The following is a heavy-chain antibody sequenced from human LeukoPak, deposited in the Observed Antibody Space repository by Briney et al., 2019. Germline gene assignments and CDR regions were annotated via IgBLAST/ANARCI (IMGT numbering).Heavy chain of an antibody. CDR3: ARPSPTYDSIGFDAFDI. D-gene: IGHD3-22*01. J-gene: IGHJ3*02. CDR1: GYSFTSYW. CDR2: IYPGDSDT. Sequence: GESLKISCKGSGYSFTSYWIGWVRQMPGKGLEWMGIIYPGDSDTRYSPSFQGQVTISADKTISTAYLQRSSLKASDTAMYYCARPSPTYDSIGFDAFDIWGQGTMVTVSS. V-gene: IGHV5-51*01.